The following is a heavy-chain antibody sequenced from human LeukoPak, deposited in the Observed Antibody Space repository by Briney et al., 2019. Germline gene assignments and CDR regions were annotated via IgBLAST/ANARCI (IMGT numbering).Heavy chain of an antibody. J-gene: IGHJ4*02. CDR3: ASPIATDGLDY. CDR1: GFTFSSYW. V-gene: IGHV3-7*02. Sequence: GGSLRLSCAVSGFTFSSYWMNWVRQAPGKGLEWVANIKQDGSQKYYVDSVRGRFTISRDNAKNSLYLQLNSLRAEDTAVYYCASPIATDGLDYWGQGTLVTVSS. D-gene: IGHD6-13*01. CDR2: IKQDGSQK.